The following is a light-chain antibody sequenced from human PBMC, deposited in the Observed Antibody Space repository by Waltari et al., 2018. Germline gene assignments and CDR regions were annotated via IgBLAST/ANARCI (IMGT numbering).Light chain of an antibody. CDR3: CAYVGSSTFT. CDR1: SSDVGSYDL. Sequence: QSALTQPASVSGSPGQSITISCTGTSSDVGSYDLVSWYQHNPGKAPKLMIYEVYKRPSGVSNRFSASKSGNTASLTISGLQAEDEADYYCCAYVGSSTFTFGGGTKLTVL. J-gene: IGLJ2*01. CDR2: EVY. V-gene: IGLV2-23*02.